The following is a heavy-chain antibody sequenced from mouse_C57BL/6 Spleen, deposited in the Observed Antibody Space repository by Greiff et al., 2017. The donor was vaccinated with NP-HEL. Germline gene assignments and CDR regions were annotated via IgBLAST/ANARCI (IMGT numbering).Heavy chain of an antibody. V-gene: IGHV1-7*01. D-gene: IGHD2-10*02. CDR1: GYTFTSYW. CDR2: INPSSGYT. Sequence: QVQLKQSGAELAKPGASVKLSCKASGYTFTSYWMHWVKQRPGQGLEWIGYINPSSGYTKYNQKFKDKATLTADKSSSTAYMQRSSLTYEDSAVYYCASGYGNYEGNAMDYWGQGTSVTVSS. CDR3: ASGYGNYEGNAMDY. J-gene: IGHJ4*01.